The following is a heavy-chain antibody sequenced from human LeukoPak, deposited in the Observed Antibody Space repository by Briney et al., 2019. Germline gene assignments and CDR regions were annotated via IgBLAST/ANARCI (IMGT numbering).Heavy chain of an antibody. D-gene: IGHD3-22*01. CDR1: GFTFSSYG. CDR3: AKGGYYDSSGYSIDAFDI. CDR2: ISYDGSNK. V-gene: IGHV3-30*18. Sequence: PGGSLRLSCVASGFTFSSYGMHWVRQAPGKGLEWVAVISYDGSNKYYADSVKGRFTISRDNSKNTLYLQMNSLRAEDTAVYYCAKGGYYDSSGYSIDAFDIWGQGTMVTVSS. J-gene: IGHJ3*02.